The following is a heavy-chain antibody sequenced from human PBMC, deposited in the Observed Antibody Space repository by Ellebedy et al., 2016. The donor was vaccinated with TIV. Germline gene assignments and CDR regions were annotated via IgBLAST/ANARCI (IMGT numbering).Heavy chain of an antibody. CDR2: NNAGNGNT. Sequence: AASVKVSCKASGYTFTSYAMHLVRQAPGQRLEWMGWNNAGNGNTTYSQKFQGRVTITRDRSASKAYMELSRLRSEDTAVYYCARVGSGWDYWGQGTLVTVSS. D-gene: IGHD6-19*01. CDR3: ARVGSGWDY. CDR1: GYTFTSYA. J-gene: IGHJ4*02. V-gene: IGHV1-3*01.